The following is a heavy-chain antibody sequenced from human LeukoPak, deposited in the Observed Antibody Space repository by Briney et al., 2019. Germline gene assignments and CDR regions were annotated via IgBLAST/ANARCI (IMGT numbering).Heavy chain of an antibody. CDR1: GGSISSYY. V-gene: IGHV4-59*08. J-gene: IGHJ4*02. D-gene: IGHD4-23*01. CDR2: TYYSGST. Sequence: SETLSLTCTVSGGSISSYYWSWIRQPPGKGLEWIGYTYYSGSTNYNPSLKSRVTISVDTSKNQFSLKLSSVTAADTAVYYCARRGGKEDYFDYWGQGTLVTVSS. CDR3: ARRGGKEDYFDY.